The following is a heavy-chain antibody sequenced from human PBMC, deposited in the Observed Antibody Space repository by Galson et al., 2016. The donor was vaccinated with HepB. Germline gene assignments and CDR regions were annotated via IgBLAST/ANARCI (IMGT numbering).Heavy chain of an antibody. CDR1: GGSVSSGSYY. V-gene: IGHV4-61*01. J-gene: IGHJ6*02. CDR3: ARAYGDYVDPYYDYGMDV. CDR2: MYYSGST. Sequence: SETLSLTCTVSGGSVSSGSYYWSWIRQPPGKGLEWIGYMYYSGSTNYNPSLKSRVTISVDTPKNQFSLKLSSVTAADTAVYYCARAYGDYVDPYYDYGMDVWGQGTTVTVSS. D-gene: IGHD4-17*01.